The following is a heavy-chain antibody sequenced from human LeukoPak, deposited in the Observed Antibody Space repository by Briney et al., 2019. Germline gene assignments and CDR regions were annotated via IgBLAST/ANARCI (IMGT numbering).Heavy chain of an antibody. J-gene: IGHJ4*02. Sequence: GASVKVSCKASGYTFTSYGISWVRQAPGQGLEWMGWISAYNGNTNYAQKFQGRVTMTRDTSTSTVYMELSSLRSEDTAVYYCARDPDSSGWYYFDYWGQGTLVTVSS. CDR2: ISAYNGNT. D-gene: IGHD6-19*01. V-gene: IGHV1-18*01. CDR1: GYTFTSYG. CDR3: ARDPDSSGWYYFDY.